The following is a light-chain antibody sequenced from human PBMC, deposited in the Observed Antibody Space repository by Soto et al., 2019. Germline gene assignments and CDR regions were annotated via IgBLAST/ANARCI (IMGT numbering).Light chain of an antibody. CDR3: TSYAGSQSPVV. J-gene: IGLJ2*01. Sequence: QSALTQPPSASGSPGQSVTISCTGTSSDVGGYNFVSWYQQHPGKAPKLMIYDITERPPGVPDRFSGSKSGNTASLTVSGLQGEDEADYYCTSYAGSQSPVVFGGGTKLTVL. CDR2: DIT. CDR1: SSDVGGYNF. V-gene: IGLV2-8*01.